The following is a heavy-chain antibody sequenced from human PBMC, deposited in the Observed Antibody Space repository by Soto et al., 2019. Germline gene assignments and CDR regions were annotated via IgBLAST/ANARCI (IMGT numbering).Heavy chain of an antibody. Sequence: SGPTLVNPTQTLTLTCTFSGFSLSTSGMCVSWIRQPPGKALEWLARIGWDDDKYYSTSLKTRLTISKDTSKNQVVLTMTNMDPVDTATYYCARTRVVPGFGGYYYMDVWGKGTTVTVS. D-gene: IGHD2-15*01. J-gene: IGHJ6*03. CDR1: GFSLSTSGMC. CDR3: ARTRVVPGFGGYYYMDV. CDR2: IGWDDDK. V-gene: IGHV2-70*11.